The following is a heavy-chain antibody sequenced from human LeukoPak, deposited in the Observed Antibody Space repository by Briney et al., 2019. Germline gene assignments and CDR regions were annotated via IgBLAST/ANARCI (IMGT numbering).Heavy chain of an antibody. J-gene: IGHJ5*02. CDR1: GFIFSNYA. D-gene: IGHD5/OR15-5a*01. V-gene: IGHV3-23*01. CDR2: ISGSGGST. CDR3: ARMSLEFNWFDP. Sequence: GGSLRLSCAAFGFIFSNYALTWVRQGPGRGLEWVSAISGSGGSTYFADSVKGRFTISRDSLRNTVHLQINSLRAEDTAVYYCARMSLEFNWFDPWGQGTLVTVSS.